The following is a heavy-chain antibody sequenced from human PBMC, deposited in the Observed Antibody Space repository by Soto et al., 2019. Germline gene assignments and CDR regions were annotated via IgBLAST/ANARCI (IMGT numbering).Heavy chain of an antibody. J-gene: IGHJ4*02. D-gene: IGHD3-10*01. CDR1: GFTFDDYG. V-gene: IGHV3-9*01. CDR2: ISWNSISI. Sequence: PGGSLRLSCAASGFTFDDYGMHWVRQAPGKGLEWVSGISWNSISIDYADSVKGRFTISRDNAKNSLYLQMNSLRADDTAFYYCVKVPYGSGTYPFDYWGQGTLVTVSS. CDR3: VKVPYGSGTYPFDY.